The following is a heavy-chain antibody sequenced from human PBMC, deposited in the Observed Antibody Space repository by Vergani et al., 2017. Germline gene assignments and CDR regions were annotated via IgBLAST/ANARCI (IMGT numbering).Heavy chain of an antibody. CDR2: IDHSGST. Sequence: QVQLQESGPGLVKPSGTLSLTCAVSGGSISSSNWWSWVRQPPGKGLEWIGEIDHSGSTNYNPSLKSRVTISVDKSKNQFSLRLSSVTAADTAVYYCARGTYYYDSSAYYSRFDYWGQGTLITVSS. CDR1: GGSISSSNW. J-gene: IGHJ4*02. CDR3: ARGTYYYDSSAYYSRFDY. D-gene: IGHD3-22*01. V-gene: IGHV4-4*02.